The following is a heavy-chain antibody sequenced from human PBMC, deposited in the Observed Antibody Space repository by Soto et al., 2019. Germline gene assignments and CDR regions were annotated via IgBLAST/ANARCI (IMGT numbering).Heavy chain of an antibody. Sequence: PGGSLRLSCGAPGVTFKDYGMHWVRQAPGKGLEWVAVISYDGKQTYYADSVKGRFIISKDKSKRTLFLQMNSLRVDDTAVYYCARDGWGSNWYFDLWGRGTLVTVSS. V-gene: IGHV3-30*03. CDR2: ISYDGKQT. D-gene: IGHD3-16*01. CDR1: GVTFKDYG. J-gene: IGHJ2*01. CDR3: ARDGWGSNWYFDL.